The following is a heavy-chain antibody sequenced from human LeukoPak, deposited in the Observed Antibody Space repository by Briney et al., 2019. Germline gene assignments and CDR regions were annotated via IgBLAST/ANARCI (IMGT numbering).Heavy chain of an antibody. CDR1: GGTFSSYA. J-gene: IGHJ6*02. CDR3: ARPTNYGAYGMDV. Sequence: VASVKVSCKASGGTFSSYAISWVRQAPGQGLEWTGRIIPILGIANYAQKFQGRVTITADKSTSTAYMELSSLRSEDTAVYYCARPTNYGAYGMDVWGQGTTVTVSS. V-gene: IGHV1-69*04. CDR2: IIPILGIA. D-gene: IGHD4/OR15-4a*01.